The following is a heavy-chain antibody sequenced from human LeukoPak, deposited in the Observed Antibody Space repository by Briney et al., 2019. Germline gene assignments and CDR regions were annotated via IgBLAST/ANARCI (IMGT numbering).Heavy chain of an antibody. Sequence: ASVKVSCKASGYTFSSYGINWVRLAPGRGPEWMASINPQKRDTHYAQNFQGRVTVTAGTSTNTAYMELRSLRSDDTAIYYCARRKYGADYNGMYVWGQGTTVTVSS. CDR3: ARRKYGADYNGMYV. V-gene: IGHV1-18*01. D-gene: IGHD4/OR15-4a*01. CDR2: INPQKRDT. CDR1: GYTFSSYG. J-gene: IGHJ6*02.